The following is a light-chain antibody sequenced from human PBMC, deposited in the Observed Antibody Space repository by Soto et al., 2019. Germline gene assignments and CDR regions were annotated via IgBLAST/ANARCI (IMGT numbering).Light chain of an antibody. J-gene: IGKJ1*01. CDR3: QQYINWPRT. CDR1: QSVGTN. CDR2: DAS. Sequence: EIVMTQSPTVLSVSPGETATLSCRASQSVGTNLAWFQHKPGQAPRLLIYDASTRASGIPASFSGSGSGTEFTLTISSLQSTDFGVYYCQQYINWPRTFGQGTKGDIK. V-gene: IGKV3-15*01.